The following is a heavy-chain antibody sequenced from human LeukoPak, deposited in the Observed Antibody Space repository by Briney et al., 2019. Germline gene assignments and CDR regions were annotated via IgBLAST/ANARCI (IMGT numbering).Heavy chain of an antibody. CDR1: GYTFTSFA. J-gene: IGHJ4*02. CDR2: INTNAGNP. Sequence: ASVKVSCKASGYTFTSFAMNWVRQAPGQGLEWMGRINTNAGNPTYAQGFTGRFVFSLDTSVSTAYLQISSLTAEDTAVYYCARVSSSGSYYAGDYWGQGTLVTVSS. CDR3: ARVSSSGSYYAGDY. V-gene: IGHV7-4-1*02. D-gene: IGHD3-10*01.